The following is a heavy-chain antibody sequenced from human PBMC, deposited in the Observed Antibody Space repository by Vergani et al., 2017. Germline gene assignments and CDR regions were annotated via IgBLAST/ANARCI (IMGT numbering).Heavy chain of an antibody. V-gene: IGHV3-21*01. D-gene: IGHD3-10*01. CDR1: GFTFSSYA. J-gene: IGHJ4*02. Sequence: EVQLLESGGDLVQPGGSLRLSCAASGFTFSSYAMSWVRQAPGKGLEWVSSISSSSSYIYYADSVKGRFTISRDNAKNSLYLQMNSLRAEDTAVYYCARGYGSGSFGDYWGQGTLVTVSS. CDR3: ARGYGSGSFGDY. CDR2: ISSSSSYI.